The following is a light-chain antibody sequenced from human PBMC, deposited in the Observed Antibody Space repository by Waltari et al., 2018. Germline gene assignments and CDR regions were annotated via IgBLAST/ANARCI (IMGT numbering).Light chain of an antibody. CDR2: DVS. Sequence: QSALTQPASVSGSPGQSITISCTGTSSDVGGYNYVSWYQQHPGKAPKLMIYDVSNRPSGFSTRFSGSKSGNAASLTISGLQAEDEADYYCSSYTSSSTVFGGGTKLTVL. V-gene: IGLV2-14*01. CDR1: SSDVGGYNY. CDR3: SSYTSSSTV. J-gene: IGLJ2*01.